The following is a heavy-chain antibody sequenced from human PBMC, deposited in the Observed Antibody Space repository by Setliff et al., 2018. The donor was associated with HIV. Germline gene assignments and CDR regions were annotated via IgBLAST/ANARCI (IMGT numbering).Heavy chain of an antibody. CDR2: IKTKTQRGTT. J-gene: IGHJ4*02. V-gene: IGHV3-15*01. Sequence: NPGGSLRLSCAASGFTFSNSWMTWVRQAPGKGLEWVGRIKTKTQRGTTDYAAPAKGRFIISRDDSKNTLYLQMNSLRSEDTAVYYCVTGEGTSSVDYWGQGTMVTVS. D-gene: IGHD3-22*01. CDR3: VTGEGTSSVDY. CDR1: GFTFSNSW.